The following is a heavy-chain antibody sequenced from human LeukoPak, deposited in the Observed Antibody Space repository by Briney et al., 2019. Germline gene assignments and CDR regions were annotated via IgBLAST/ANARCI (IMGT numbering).Heavy chain of an antibody. J-gene: IGHJ5*02. V-gene: IGHV3-48*02. CDR2: ISSTGSTM. CDR1: GFTFSSYS. CDR3: AVEGYCSGGSCYTNWFDP. Sequence: GGSLRLSCAASGFTFSSYSMNWVRQAPGKGLDWVSYISSTGSTMYYADSVKGRFTISRDNAKNSLYLQMNSLRDEDTAVYYCAVEGYCSGGSCYTNWFDPWGQGTLITVSS. D-gene: IGHD2-15*01.